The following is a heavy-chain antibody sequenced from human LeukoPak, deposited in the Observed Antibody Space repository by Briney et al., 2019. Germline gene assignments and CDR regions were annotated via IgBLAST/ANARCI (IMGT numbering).Heavy chain of an antibody. Sequence: GGSLRLSCAASGFTFSNAWMSWVRQAPGKGLEWVGRIKSKTDGGTTDYAAPVKGRFTISRDDSKNTLYLQMNSLRAEDTAVYYCARDPGRYDFWSGYYEPDYWGQGTLVTVSS. V-gene: IGHV3-15*01. D-gene: IGHD3-3*01. CDR3: ARDPGRYDFWSGYYEPDY. CDR2: IKSKTDGGTT. CDR1: GFTFSNAW. J-gene: IGHJ4*02.